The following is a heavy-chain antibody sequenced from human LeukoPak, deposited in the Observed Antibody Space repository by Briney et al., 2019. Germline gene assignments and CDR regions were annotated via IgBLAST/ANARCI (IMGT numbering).Heavy chain of an antibody. V-gene: IGHV4-34*01. CDR1: GGSISSYY. J-gene: IGHJ4*02. D-gene: IGHD6-19*01. CDR3: ARRGGITVAATGY. Sequence: PSETLSLTCTVSGGSISSYYWSWIRQPPGKGLEWIGEINHSGSTNYNPSLKSRVTILVDTSKNQFSLKLTSVTAADTAVYYCARRGGITVAATGYWGQGTLVTASS. CDR2: INHSGST.